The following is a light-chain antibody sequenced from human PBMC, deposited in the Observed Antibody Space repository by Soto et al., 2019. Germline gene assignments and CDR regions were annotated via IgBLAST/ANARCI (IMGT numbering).Light chain of an antibody. J-gene: IGKJ4*01. V-gene: IGKV3-11*01. Sequence: EIVMTQSPATLSVSPGERATLSCRASQSVSSNLAWYQQKPGQAPRLLIYGASTRATGIPARFSGSGSGTDFPLTISSLEPDDFAIYYCQQRSNWPPVTFGGGTKVEIK. CDR2: GAS. CDR1: QSVSSN. CDR3: QQRSNWPPVT.